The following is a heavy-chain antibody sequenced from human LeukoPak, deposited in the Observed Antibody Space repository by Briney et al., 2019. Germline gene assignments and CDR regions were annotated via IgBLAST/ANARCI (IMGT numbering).Heavy chain of an antibody. CDR1: GFTFSSYG. CDR2: IWYDGSNK. J-gene: IGHJ4*02. D-gene: IGHD4-17*01. CDR3: AKDGNYGDPVSFDY. Sequence: PGGSLRLSCAASGFTFSSYGMHRVRQAPGKGLEWVAVIWYDGSNKYYADSVKGRFTISRDNSKNTLYLQMNSLRAEDTAVYYCAKDGNYGDPVSFDYWGQGTLVTVSS. V-gene: IGHV3-33*06.